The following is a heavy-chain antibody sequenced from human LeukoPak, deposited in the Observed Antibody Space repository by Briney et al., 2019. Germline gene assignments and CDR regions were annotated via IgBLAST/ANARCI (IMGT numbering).Heavy chain of an antibody. Sequence: SETLSLTCTVSGGSISSSSYYWGWIRQPPGKGLEWIGSIYYSGSTYYNPSLRSRVTISVDTSKNQFSLKLSSVTAADTAVYYCARTGRITMIVVVTPFDYWGQGTLVTVSS. CDR1: GGSISSSSYY. CDR2: IYYSGST. D-gene: IGHD3-22*01. V-gene: IGHV4-39*01. CDR3: ARTGRITMIVVVTPFDY. J-gene: IGHJ4*02.